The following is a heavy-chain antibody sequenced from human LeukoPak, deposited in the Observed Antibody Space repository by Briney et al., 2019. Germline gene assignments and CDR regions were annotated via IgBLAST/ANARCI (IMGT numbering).Heavy chain of an antibody. Sequence: SQTLSLTCTVTGVSITSYPWSWIRQPPGKGLEWIGYISYSGSANYNPSLTSRATILLDTSKNPFSLRLTSVTPADTAVYFCARGQLGSGMDDPWGQGTLVTVSS. D-gene: IGHD3-10*01. V-gene: IGHV4-59*01. CDR3: ARGQLGSGMDDP. CDR1: GVSITSYP. J-gene: IGHJ5*02. CDR2: ISYSGSA.